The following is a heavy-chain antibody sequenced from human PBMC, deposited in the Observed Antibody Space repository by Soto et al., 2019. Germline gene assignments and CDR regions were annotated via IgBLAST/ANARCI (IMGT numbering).Heavy chain of an antibody. CDR2: IYYSGST. Sequence: SETLSLTCTVSGGSISSSSYYWGWIRQPPGKGLEWIGSIYYSGSTYYNPSLKSRVTISVDTSKNQFSLKLSSVTAADTAVYYCARISFGEFPYFDYWGQGTLVTVS. D-gene: IGHD3-10*01. CDR1: GGSISSSSYY. V-gene: IGHV4-39*01. CDR3: ARISFGEFPYFDY. J-gene: IGHJ4*02.